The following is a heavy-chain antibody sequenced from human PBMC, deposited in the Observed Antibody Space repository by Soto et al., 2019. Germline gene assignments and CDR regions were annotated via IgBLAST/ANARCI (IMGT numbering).Heavy chain of an antibody. CDR2: IYYTGST. J-gene: IGHJ4*02. CDR3: AREAYGQVTLY. CDR1: GDSVSSGSYY. V-gene: IGHV4-61*01. Sequence: SETLSLTCTVSGDSVSSGSYYWSWIRQPPGKGLEWIGYIYYTGSTNYNPSLKSRVTISIDTSKNQFSLKVRSVTAADTAMYYCAREAYGQVTLYGGLGTLVNVS. D-gene: IGHD3-10*01.